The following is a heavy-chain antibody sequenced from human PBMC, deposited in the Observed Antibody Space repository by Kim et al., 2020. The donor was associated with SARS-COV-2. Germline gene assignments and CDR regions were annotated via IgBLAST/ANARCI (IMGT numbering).Heavy chain of an antibody. CDR2: INPNSGGT. CDR1: GYTFTGYY. D-gene: IGHD2-2*01. V-gene: IGHV1-2*02. Sequence: ASVKVSCKASGYTFTGYYMHWVRQAPGQGLEWMGWINPNSGGTNYAQKFQGRVTMTRDTSISTAYMELSRLRSDDTAVYYCAREGGDVVVPISYMDVWGKGTTVTVSS. CDR3: AREGGDVVVPISYMDV. J-gene: IGHJ6*03.